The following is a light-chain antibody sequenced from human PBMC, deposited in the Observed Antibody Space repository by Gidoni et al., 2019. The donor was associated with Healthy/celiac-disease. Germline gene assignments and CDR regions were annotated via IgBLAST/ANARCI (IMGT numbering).Light chain of an antibody. CDR2: AAS. V-gene: IGKV1D-8*01. Sequence: VIWMTQSPSLLSASTVDRVTISCRISQGISSYLAWYQQKPGKAPELLIYAASTLQSGVPSRFSGSGLGTDFTLTISCMQSEYFATYYCQQYYSFPPTCGQGTKVEIK. J-gene: IGKJ1*01. CDR3: QQYYSFPPT. CDR1: QGISSY.